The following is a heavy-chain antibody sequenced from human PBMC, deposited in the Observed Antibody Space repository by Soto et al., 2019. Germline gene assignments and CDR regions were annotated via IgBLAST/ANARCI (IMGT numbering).Heavy chain of an antibody. V-gene: IGHV4-59*02. CDR2: IYYIGST. CDR1: GDSVSSYY. Sequence: SETLSLTCTVSGDSVSSYYWSWIRQAPGKGLEWIGYIYYIGSTKYNPSLKSRVTISVDTSKNQFSLKLTSVTAADTAVYYCARDNSKYITKWFDPWGQGTLVTVSS. D-gene: IGHD3-10*01. CDR3: ARDNSKYITKWFDP. J-gene: IGHJ5*02.